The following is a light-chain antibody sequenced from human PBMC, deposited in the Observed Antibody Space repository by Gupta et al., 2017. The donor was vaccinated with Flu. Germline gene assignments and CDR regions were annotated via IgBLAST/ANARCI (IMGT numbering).Light chain of an antibody. CDR2: RSN. CDR1: SSNVGNNY. Sequence: QSVLTQPPSVSGTPGQRVTIACSGGSSNVGNNYVYSYRQFPGAAPKLLIFRSNKRPSGVSDRFSGSKSGPSASLAISGLRSEDEADYSCAAWDDSLNGVVFGGGTKLTVL. V-gene: IGLV1-47*01. J-gene: IGLJ2*01. CDR3: AAWDDSLNGVV.